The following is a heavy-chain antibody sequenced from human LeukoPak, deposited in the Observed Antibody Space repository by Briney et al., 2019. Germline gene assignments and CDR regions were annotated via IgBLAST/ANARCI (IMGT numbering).Heavy chain of an antibody. CDR1: GGSFSGYY. CDR2: INHSGST. CDR3: ARGYRLFDY. V-gene: IGHV4-34*01. Sequence: SETLSLTCAVYGGSFSGYYWSWIRQPPGKGLEWIGEINHSGSTNYNPSLKSRVTISVDTSKNQFSLKLGSVTAADTAVYYCARGYRLFDYWGQGTLVTVSS. D-gene: IGHD2-2*01. J-gene: IGHJ4*02.